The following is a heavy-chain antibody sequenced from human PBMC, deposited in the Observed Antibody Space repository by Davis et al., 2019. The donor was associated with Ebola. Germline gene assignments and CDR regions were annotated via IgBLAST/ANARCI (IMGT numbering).Heavy chain of an antibody. CDR1: GGSFSGYY. Sequence: PSETLSLTCAVYGGSFSGYYWSWIRQPPGKGLEWIGHIYTSGSTNYNPSLKSRVTISVDTSKNQFSLKLSSVTAADTAVYYCARGEFWSGYYWGQGTPVTVSS. V-gene: IGHV4-4*08. J-gene: IGHJ4*02. CDR2: IYTSGST. D-gene: IGHD3-3*01. CDR3: ARGEFWSGYY.